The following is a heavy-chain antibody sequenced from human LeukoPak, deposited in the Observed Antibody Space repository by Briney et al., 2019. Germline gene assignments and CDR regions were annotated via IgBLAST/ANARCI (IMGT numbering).Heavy chain of an antibody. Sequence: GGSLRLSFAASGFTFSDFGMNWVRQAPGKGLEWVASISNGGTEFYADSVKGRFAISRDTSTNTLSLQMNSLRAEDTAVYFCARRTGDTRFCSRFSCFLPDYWGQGTLVTVSS. D-gene: IGHD2-2*01. J-gene: IGHJ4*02. V-gene: IGHV3-30*01. CDR2: ISNGGTE. CDR3: ARRTGDTRFCSRFSCFLPDY. CDR1: GFTFSDFG.